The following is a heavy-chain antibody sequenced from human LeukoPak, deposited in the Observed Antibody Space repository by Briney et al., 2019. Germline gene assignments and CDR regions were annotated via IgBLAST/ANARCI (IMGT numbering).Heavy chain of an antibody. V-gene: IGHV3-30*02. CDR1: GFIFSSYG. CDR2: IRYDGSNK. Sequence: PGGSLRLSCAASGFIFSSYGMHWVRQAPGKGLEWVAFIRYDGSNKYYADSVKGRFTISRDNSKNTLYLQMNSLRAEDTAVYYCASFRYAVLWFGEVGSWGQGTLVTVSS. CDR3: ASFRYAVLWFGEVGS. D-gene: IGHD3-10*01. J-gene: IGHJ4*02.